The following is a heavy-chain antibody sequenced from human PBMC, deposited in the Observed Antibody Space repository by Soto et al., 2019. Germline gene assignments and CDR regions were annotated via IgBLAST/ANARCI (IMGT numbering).Heavy chain of an antibody. Sequence: SETLSLTCSVSGASISSFNWNWVRQPAGKGPEWVGRLNIAGTINYNPSLKSRITMSMDTSKNQISLHLRSVTAADTAIYYCARDRGEYTSSWFWYFSHWGQGTLVTVSS. D-gene: IGHD6-13*01. CDR3: ARDRGEYTSSWFWYFSH. CDR2: LNIAGTI. V-gene: IGHV4-4*07. CDR1: GASISSFN. J-gene: IGHJ1*01.